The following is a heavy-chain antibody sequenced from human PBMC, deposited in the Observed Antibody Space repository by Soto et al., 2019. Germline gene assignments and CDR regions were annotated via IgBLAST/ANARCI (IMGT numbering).Heavy chain of an antibody. J-gene: IGHJ5*01. D-gene: IGHD3-10*02. V-gene: IGHV4-59*01. CDR2: IFYSGST. CDR3: ASMIGDPVLSFDS. Sequence: QVQLQESGPGLVKPSETLSLTCTVSGGSISSYYWSWIRQPPGKGLEWIGFIFYSGSTSYNPSLTSRVTISIDTSEYQFPLNLNSVTAADTAVYYCASMIGDPVLSFDSWGQGTLVAVSS. CDR1: GGSISSYY.